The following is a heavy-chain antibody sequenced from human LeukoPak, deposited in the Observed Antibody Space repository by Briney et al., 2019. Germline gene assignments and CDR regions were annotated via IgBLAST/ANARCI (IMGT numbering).Heavy chain of an antibody. CDR3: ARVVRGVTPDY. CDR2: INPNSGGT. CDR1: GYTFTSYD. Sequence: ASVKVSCKASGYTFTSYDINWVRQATGQGLEWMGWINPNSGGTNYAQKFQGRVTMTRDTSISTAYMELSRLRSDDTAVYYCARVVRGVTPDYWGQGTLVTVSS. V-gene: IGHV1-2*02. J-gene: IGHJ4*02. D-gene: IGHD3-10*01.